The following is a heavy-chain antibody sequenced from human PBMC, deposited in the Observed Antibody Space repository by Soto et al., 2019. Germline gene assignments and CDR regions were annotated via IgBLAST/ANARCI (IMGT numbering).Heavy chain of an antibody. Sequence: QVQLVESGGGVVQPGRSLRLSCAASGFTFTSHGMHWARQAPGKGLEWVAVLWYDGTNKYHADSVKGRFTISRDNSKNTLYLQMNSLRAEDTAIYYCARDSGSRWYGPIDYWGQGTLVTVSS. CDR1: GFTFTSHG. J-gene: IGHJ4*02. CDR3: ARDSGSRWYGPIDY. CDR2: LWYDGTNK. D-gene: IGHD6-13*01. V-gene: IGHV3-33*01.